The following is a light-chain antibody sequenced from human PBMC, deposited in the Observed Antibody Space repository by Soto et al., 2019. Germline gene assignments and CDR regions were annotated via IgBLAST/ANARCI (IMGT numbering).Light chain of an antibody. Sequence: EIVMTQSPATLSVSPGGRATLSCRASQSISDTLAWYQQKPGQAPRLLIHGASTRATGIPARFSGSGSGTEFTLTISSLQSEDFAVYYCQQYNNWPGTFGQGTKVNIK. CDR1: QSISDT. CDR2: GAS. J-gene: IGKJ1*01. CDR3: QQYNNWPGT. V-gene: IGKV3-15*01.